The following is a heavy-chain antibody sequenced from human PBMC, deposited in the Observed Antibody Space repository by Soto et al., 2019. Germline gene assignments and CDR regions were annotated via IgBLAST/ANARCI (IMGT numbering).Heavy chain of an antibody. CDR2: IIPIFGTA. J-gene: IGHJ6*02. Sequence: ASVKVSCKASGGTFSGYAISWVRQAPGQGLEWMGGIIPIFGTANYAQKFQGRVTITAEKTTRTAYMELSSLRSEDTAAYYCARGLTEDNGMDVWGQGTTVTVSS. CDR3: ARGLTEDNGMDV. D-gene: IGHD7-27*01. CDR1: GGTFSGYA. V-gene: IGHV1-69*06.